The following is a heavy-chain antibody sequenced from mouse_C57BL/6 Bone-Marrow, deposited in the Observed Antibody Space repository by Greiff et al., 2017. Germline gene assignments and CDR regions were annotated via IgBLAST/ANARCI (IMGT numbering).Heavy chain of an antibody. CDR3: ERHYDGYYDWYFDV. CDR2: ISNGGGST. V-gene: IGHV5-12*01. J-gene: IGHJ1*03. CDR1: GFTFSDYY. D-gene: IGHD2-3*01. Sequence: EVKVEESGGGLVQPGGSLKLSCAASGFTFSDYYMYWVRQTPEKRLVWVAYISNGGGSTYYPDTVQGRFTISRDNAKNTMYLQMRRVQSEYTAMYYSERHYDGYYDWYFDVWGTVTTVTVSS.